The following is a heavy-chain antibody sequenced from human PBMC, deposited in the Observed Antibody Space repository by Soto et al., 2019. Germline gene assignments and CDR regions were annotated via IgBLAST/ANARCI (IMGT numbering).Heavy chain of an antibody. D-gene: IGHD2-21*02. CDR3: VRHPSDLWFDP. J-gene: IGHJ5*02. CDR2: IYYSGST. V-gene: IGHV4-39*01. CDR1: GGSISSSSYF. Sequence: QLQLQESGPGLVKPSETLSLTCSVSGGSISSSSYFWGWTRQPPGKGLEWIGSIYYSGSTYYNPSRKSRLTVSVDTSKNQFSLKLSSVTAADTAVSYCVRHPSDLWFDPWGQGTLVTVSS.